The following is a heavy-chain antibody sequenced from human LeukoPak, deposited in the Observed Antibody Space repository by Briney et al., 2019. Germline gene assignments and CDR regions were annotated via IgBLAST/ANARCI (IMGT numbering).Heavy chain of an antibody. CDR2: INPKSGGT. Sequence: ASVKVSCKASGYTFTGYYMHWVRQAPGQGLEWKGWINPKSGGTKYAQKFQGRVTMTRDTSINTAYMELRRLRFDDTAVFYCARPLYSSGWHWDYWGQGTLVTVSS. V-gene: IGHV1-2*02. CDR3: ARPLYSSGWHWDY. J-gene: IGHJ4*02. D-gene: IGHD6-19*01. CDR1: GYTFTGYY.